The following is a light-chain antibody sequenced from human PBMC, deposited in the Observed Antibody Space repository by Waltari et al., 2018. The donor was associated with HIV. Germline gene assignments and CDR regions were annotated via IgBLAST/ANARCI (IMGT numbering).Light chain of an antibody. Sequence: QSALTQPRPVSGSPGQSVTIPCPGTSSDVGGYNYVSWYQQPPGKAPKLMIYDVSNRPSGVPDRFSGSKSGNTASLAISGLQAEDEADYYCCSYAGTYTLVFGGGTKLTVL. CDR2: DVS. J-gene: IGLJ3*02. CDR1: SSDVGGYNY. V-gene: IGLV2-11*01. CDR3: CSYAGTYTLV.